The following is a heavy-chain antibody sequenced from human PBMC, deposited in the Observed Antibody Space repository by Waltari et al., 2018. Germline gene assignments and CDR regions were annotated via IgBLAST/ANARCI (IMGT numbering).Heavy chain of an antibody. Sequence: QVQLVESGGGVVQPGRSLRLSCAASGFTFSSYAMHWVRQAPGKGVEWVAVISYDGSNKYYADSVKGRFTISRDNSKNTLYLQMNSLRAEDTAVYYCARVVYYDSSGYYDYWGQGTLVTVSS. CDR3: ARVVYYDSSGYYDY. CDR1: GFTFSSYA. D-gene: IGHD3-22*01. V-gene: IGHV3-30-3*01. CDR2: ISYDGSNK. J-gene: IGHJ4*02.